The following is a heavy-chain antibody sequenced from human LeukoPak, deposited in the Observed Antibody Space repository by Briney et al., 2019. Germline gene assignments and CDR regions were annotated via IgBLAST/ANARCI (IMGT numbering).Heavy chain of an antibody. V-gene: IGHV3-7*01. CDR1: GFTFSSYW. CDR3: AGSWGSAY. J-gene: IGHJ4*02. CDR2: IKEDGSEK. D-gene: IGHD7-27*01. Sequence: PGGSLRLSCAASGFTFSSYWMTWVRQAPGKGLEWVANIKEDGSEKYYVDSVKGRFTISRDNAKNSLFLQMNSLRAEDTAVYYCAGSWGSAYWGQGTLVTVSS.